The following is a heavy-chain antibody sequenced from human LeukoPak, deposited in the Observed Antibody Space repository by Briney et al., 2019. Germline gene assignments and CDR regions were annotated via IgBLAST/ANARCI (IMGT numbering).Heavy chain of an antibody. D-gene: IGHD1-26*01. J-gene: IGHJ6*02. CDR3: ARAGATLFGYYYYGMDV. Sequence: PSETLSLTCTVSGGSISSYYWSWIRQPPGKGLEWIGYIYYSGSTNYNPSLKSRVTISVDTSKNQFSLKLSSVTAADTAVYYCARAGATLFGYYYYGMDVWAKGPRSPSP. CDR2: IYYSGST. CDR1: GGSISSYY. V-gene: IGHV4-59*01.